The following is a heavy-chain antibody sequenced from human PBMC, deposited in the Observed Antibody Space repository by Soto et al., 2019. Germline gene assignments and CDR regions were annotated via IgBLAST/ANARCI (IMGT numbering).Heavy chain of an antibody. CDR1: GFTFSNAW. Sequence: EVQLVESGGGLVKPGGSLRLSCAASGFTFSNAWMNWVRQAPGKGLEWVGRIKSKTDGGTTDYAAPVKGRFTISRDDSXNXXYLQMNSLKTEDTAVYYCTTGSRRIAARGPAADDYWGQGTLVTVSS. CDR3: TTGSRRIAARGPAADDY. V-gene: IGHV3-15*07. D-gene: IGHD6-6*01. J-gene: IGHJ4*02. CDR2: IKSKTDGGTT.